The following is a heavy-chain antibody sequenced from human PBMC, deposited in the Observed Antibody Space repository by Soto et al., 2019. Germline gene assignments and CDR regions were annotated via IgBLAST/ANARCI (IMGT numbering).Heavy chain of an antibody. CDR3: ARWSGGFDY. J-gene: IGHJ4*02. V-gene: IGHV4-31*02. Sequence: LCGGSISSGGYYWSWIRQHPGKGLEWIGYIYYSGITYYNPSLKSRVTISVDTSKNQFSLKQSSVTAADTAVYYCARWSGGFDYWGQGTLVAVSS. CDR1: GGSISSGGYY. D-gene: IGHD3-16*01. CDR2: IYYSGIT.